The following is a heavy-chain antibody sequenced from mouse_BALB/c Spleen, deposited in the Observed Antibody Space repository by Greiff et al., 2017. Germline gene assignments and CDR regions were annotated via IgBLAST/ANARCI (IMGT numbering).Heavy chain of an antibody. CDR2: ISYSGST. V-gene: IGHV3-8*02. CDR3: ARNYGSSYDAMDY. Sequence: VQLKESGPSLVKPSQTLSLTCSVTGDSITSGYWYWIRKFPGNKLEYMGYISYSGSTYYNPSLKSRISITRDTSKNQYYLQLNSVTTEDTATYYCARNYGSSYDAMDYWGQGTSVTVSS. J-gene: IGHJ4*01. D-gene: IGHD1-1*01. CDR1: GDSITSGY.